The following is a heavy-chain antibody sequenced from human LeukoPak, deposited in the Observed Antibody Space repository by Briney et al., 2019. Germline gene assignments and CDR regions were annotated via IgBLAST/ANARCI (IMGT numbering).Heavy chain of an antibody. CDR2: VTGISSNT. V-gene: IGHV3-23*01. Sequence: TGGSLRLSCTASGVTASGVTFSSYAMSWVRQAPGKGLEWVSAVTGISSNTYYADSVKGRFTISRDNSKNMLYLEMNSLRVEDTAIYYCAKDRSSTTSCSNYWGRGTLVTVSS. CDR1: GVTFSSYA. D-gene: IGHD2-2*01. J-gene: IGHJ4*02. CDR3: AKDRSSTTSCSNY.